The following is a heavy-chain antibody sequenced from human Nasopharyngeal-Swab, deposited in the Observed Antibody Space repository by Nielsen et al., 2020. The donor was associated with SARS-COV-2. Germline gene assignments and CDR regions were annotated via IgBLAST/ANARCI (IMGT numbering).Heavy chain of an antibody. D-gene: IGHD2-15*01. V-gene: IGHV7-4-1*02. J-gene: IGHJ5*02. Sequence: ASVEVSCKASGYTFNSYAMNWVRQAPGQGLEWMGWINANTGNPTYAQGFTGRFVFSLDTSVSTAYLQISSLKAEDTAVYYCARERRLGYCSGGSCYYAWFDPWGQGTLVTVSS. CDR2: INANTGNP. CDR3: ARERRLGYCSGGSCYYAWFDP. CDR1: GYTFNSYA.